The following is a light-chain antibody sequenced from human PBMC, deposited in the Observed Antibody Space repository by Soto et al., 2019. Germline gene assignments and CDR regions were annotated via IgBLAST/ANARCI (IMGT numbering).Light chain of an antibody. V-gene: IGLV2-8*01. CDR2: EVS. Sequence: QSVLTQPPSASGSPGQSVTISCTGTSSDVGGYNYVSWYQQHPGKAPKLMIYEVSKRPSGVPDRFSGSKSGNTASLTVSGXXXXXXXDYYCSSYAGSNNFVVFGGGTQLTVL. CDR3: SSYAGSNNFVV. CDR1: SSDVGGYNY. J-gene: IGLJ2*01.